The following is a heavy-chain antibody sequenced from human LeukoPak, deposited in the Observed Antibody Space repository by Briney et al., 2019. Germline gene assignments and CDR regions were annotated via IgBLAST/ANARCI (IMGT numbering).Heavy chain of an antibody. Sequence: SETLSLTCTVSGGSISSSNYYWGWIRQPPGKGLEWIGSLYYSGSTYYNPSLKSRLTISVGTSKNQFSLKLSSVTAADTAVYYCARDRYCSGGSCYSDWFDPWGQGTLVPVSS. CDR2: LYYSGST. CDR1: GGSISSSNYY. CDR3: ARDRYCSGGSCYSDWFDP. D-gene: IGHD2-15*01. J-gene: IGHJ5*02. V-gene: IGHV4-39*07.